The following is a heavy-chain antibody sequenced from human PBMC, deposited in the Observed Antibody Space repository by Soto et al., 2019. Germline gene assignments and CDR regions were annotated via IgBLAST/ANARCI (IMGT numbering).Heavy chain of an antibody. D-gene: IGHD3-22*01. CDR2: IYYSGST. CDR3: ARFQAPLYYYDSSGHGDSFDY. J-gene: IGHJ4*02. V-gene: IGHV4-39*01. Sequence: SETLSLTCTVSGGSISSSSYYWGWIRQPPGRGLEWIGSIYYSGSTYYNPSLKSRVTISVDTSKNQFSLKLRSVTAADTAVYYCARFQAPLYYYDSSGHGDSFDYWGQGTLVTVSS. CDR1: GGSISSSSYY.